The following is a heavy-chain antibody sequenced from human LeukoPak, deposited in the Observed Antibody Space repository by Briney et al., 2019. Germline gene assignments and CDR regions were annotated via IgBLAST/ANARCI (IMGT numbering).Heavy chain of an antibody. Sequence: ASVKVSCKASGYTFTSYGISWVRQAPGHGLEWMGRINPNTGHPVYAYKFPGRVAMTRDTSTSTAYMELSGLTSDDTAIYFCARLDFDYWGQGTLVTVSS. CDR1: GYTFTSYG. CDR2: INPNTGHP. J-gene: IGHJ4*02. V-gene: IGHV1-18*01. CDR3: ARLDFDY.